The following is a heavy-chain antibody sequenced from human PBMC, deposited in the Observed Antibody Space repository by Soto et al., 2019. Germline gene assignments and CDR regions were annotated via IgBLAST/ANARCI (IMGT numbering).Heavy chain of an antibody. J-gene: IGHJ4*02. Sequence: SETLSLTCAVYGGSFSGYYWSWIRQPPGKGLEWIGEINHSGSTNYNPSLKSRVTISVDTSKNQSSLKLSSVTAADTAVYYCARSSGYSSSRFDYWGQGILVTVSS. CDR1: GGSFSGYY. CDR2: INHSGST. CDR3: ARSSGYSSSRFDY. D-gene: IGHD6-13*01. V-gene: IGHV4-34*01.